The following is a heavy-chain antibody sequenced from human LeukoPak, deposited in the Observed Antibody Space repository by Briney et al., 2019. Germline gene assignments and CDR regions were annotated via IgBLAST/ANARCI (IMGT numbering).Heavy chain of an antibody. Sequence: PGGSLRLSCAASGFIFSNYGMHRVRQAPGKGLEWVAFIQYNGTNKDYADSVRGGFTISRDNSKNTVSLQMNSLKPEDTALYYCVKDIRRGYNFGYDQFAYWGQGTLVTVSS. CDR1: GFIFSNYG. J-gene: IGHJ4*02. D-gene: IGHD5-18*01. CDR3: VKDIRRGYNFGYDQFAY. CDR2: IQYNGTNK. V-gene: IGHV3-30*02.